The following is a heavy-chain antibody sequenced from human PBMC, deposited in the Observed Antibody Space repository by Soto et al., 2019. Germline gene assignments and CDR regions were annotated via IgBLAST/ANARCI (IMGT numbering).Heavy chain of an antibody. CDR1: GFTFTRYS. CDR3: ARGHAPYYYDSSAKDPRYYYYGMDV. V-gene: IGHV3-48*02. J-gene: IGHJ6*02. D-gene: IGHD3-22*01. CDR2: ISSSSSTI. Sequence: AGGSLRLSCAASGFTFTRYSMNWVRQALGKGLEWVSYISSSSSTIYYADSVKGRFTISRDNAKNSLYLQMNSLRDEDTAVYYCARGHAPYYYDSSAKDPRYYYYGMDVWGQGTTVTVSS.